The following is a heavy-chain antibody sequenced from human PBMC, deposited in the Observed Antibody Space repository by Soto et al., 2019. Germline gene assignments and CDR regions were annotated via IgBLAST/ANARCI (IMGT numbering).Heavy chain of an antibody. Sequence: QVQLVQSGAEVKKPVSSVKVSCKASGCTFSSYAISWVRQAPGQGLEWMGGIIPIFGTANYAQKFQGRVTITADESTSTAYMELSSLRSEETAVYYCARERRKPNWFDHWGQGTLVTVS. J-gene: IGHJ5*02. V-gene: IGHV1-69*01. CDR1: GCTFSSYA. CDR2: IIPIFGTA. CDR3: ARERRKPNWFDH.